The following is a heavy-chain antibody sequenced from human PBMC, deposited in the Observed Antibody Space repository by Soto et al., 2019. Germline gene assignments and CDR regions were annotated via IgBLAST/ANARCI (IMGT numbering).Heavy chain of an antibody. CDR3: ARIVRYDFWSGYYNNDAFDI. Sequence: QLQLQESGPGLVKPSETLSLTCTVSGGSISSSSYYWGWIRQPPGKGLEWIGSIYYSGSTYYNPSLKSRVTISVDTSKNQFSLKLSSVTAADTAVYYCARIVRYDFWSGYYNNDAFDIWGQGTMVTVSS. CDR2: IYYSGST. D-gene: IGHD3-3*01. CDR1: GGSISSSSYY. V-gene: IGHV4-39*01. J-gene: IGHJ3*02.